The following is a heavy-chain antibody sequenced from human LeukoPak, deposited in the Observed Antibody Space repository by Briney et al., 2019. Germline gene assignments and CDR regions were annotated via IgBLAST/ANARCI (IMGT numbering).Heavy chain of an antibody. CDR2: IIPIFGTA. V-gene: IGHV1-69*05. D-gene: IGHD3-10*02. J-gene: IGHJ5*02. Sequence: ASVKVSCKASGGTFSSYAISWVRQAPGQGLEWMGGIIPIFGTANYAQKFQGRVTITTDESTSTAYMELSSLRSEDTAVYYCARHVRRVAPFDPWGQGTLVTVSS. CDR3: ARHVRRVAPFDP. CDR1: GGTFSSYA.